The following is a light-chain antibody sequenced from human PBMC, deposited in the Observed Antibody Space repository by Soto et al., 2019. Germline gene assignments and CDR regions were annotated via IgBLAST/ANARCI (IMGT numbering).Light chain of an antibody. CDR2: DAS. CDR3: QQRSNWPPYT. CDR1: QSLGSD. J-gene: IGKJ2*01. Sequence: ESVLRQSPATLYLSPGERATLSCRASQSLGSDLAWYQQKPDQAPRLLIYDASNRATGIRAGFSGSGSGTDFTLTISSLEHEDFAVYYCQQRSNWPPYTFGQGTKLEMK. V-gene: IGKV3-11*01.